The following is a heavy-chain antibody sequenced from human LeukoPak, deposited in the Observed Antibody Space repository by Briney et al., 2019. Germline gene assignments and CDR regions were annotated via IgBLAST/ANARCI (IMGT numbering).Heavy chain of an antibody. V-gene: IGHV4-34*01. J-gene: IGHJ5*02. CDR1: GGSFSGYY. D-gene: IGHD3-10*01. CDR3: ARILRFGRSVRFDP. CDR2: INHSGST. Sequence: PSETLSLTCAVYGGSFSGYYWSWIRQPPGKGLEWIGEINHSGSTNYNPSLKSRVTISVDTSKNQFSLKLSSVTAADTAVYYCARILRFGRSVRFDPWGQGTLVTVSS.